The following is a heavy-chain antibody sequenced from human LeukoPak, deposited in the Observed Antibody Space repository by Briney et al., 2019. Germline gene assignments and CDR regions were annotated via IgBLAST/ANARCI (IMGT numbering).Heavy chain of an antibody. Sequence: RSETLSLTCTVSGYSISSSGYYWGWIRQPPGKGPEWIGNMDHSGSTYYNPSLKSRVTISSATSKNQFSVKLSSVTAADTAIYYCTRRVRGTSFRDYWGQGTLVTVSS. CDR2: MDHSGST. V-gene: IGHV4-38-2*02. CDR1: GYSISSSGYY. J-gene: IGHJ4*02. D-gene: IGHD1-1*01. CDR3: TRRVRGTSFRDY.